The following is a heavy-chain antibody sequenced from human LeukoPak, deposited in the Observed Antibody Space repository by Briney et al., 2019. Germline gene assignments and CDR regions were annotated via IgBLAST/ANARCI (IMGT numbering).Heavy chain of an antibody. Sequence: SETLSLTCAVYGGSFSGYYWSWIRQPPGKGLEWIGEINHSGSTNYNPSLKSRVTISVDTSKNQFSLKLSSVTAADTAVYYCARGAYYGNYDSSGYESNWFDPWGQGTLVTVSS. V-gene: IGHV4-34*01. CDR2: INHSGST. CDR1: GGSFSGYY. J-gene: IGHJ5*02. CDR3: ARGAYYGNYDSSGYESNWFDP. D-gene: IGHD3-22*01.